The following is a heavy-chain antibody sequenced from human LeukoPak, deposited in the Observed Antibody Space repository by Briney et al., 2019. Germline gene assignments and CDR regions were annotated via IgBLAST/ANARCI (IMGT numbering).Heavy chain of an antibody. V-gene: IGHV3-11*01. J-gene: IGHJ4*02. CDR2: ITSSGDDI. CDR1: RFTFSDYY. Sequence: GGSLRLSCAASRFTFSDYYMSWIRQAPGKGLEWVAYITSSGDDIYYADSVKGRFTISRDNAKNALFLRMNSLRVEDTATYYCASDIVATSGDFWGQGTLVSVSS. CDR3: ASDIVATSGDF. D-gene: IGHD5-12*01.